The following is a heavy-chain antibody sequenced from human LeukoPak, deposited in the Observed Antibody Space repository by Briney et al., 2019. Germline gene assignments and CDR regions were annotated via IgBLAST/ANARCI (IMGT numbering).Heavy chain of an antibody. CDR2: ISSSRSYI. CDR3: ARDRGVLLWFGQLSGGMDV. V-gene: IGHV3-21*01. D-gene: IGHD3-10*01. CDR1: GFTFSSYS. J-gene: IGHJ6*02. Sequence: GGSLRLFCAASGFTFSSYSMNWVRQAPGKGLEWVSSISSSRSYIYYADSVKGRFTISRDNAKNSLYLQMNSLRAEDTAVYYCARDRGVLLWFGQLSGGMDVWGQGTTVTVSS.